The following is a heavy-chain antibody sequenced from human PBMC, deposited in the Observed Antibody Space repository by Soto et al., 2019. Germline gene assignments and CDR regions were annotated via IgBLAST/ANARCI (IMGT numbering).Heavy chain of an antibody. V-gene: IGHV3-23*01. CDR3: AREGYCSGGSCYDDAFAI. D-gene: IGHD2-15*01. CDR2: ISGSGGST. Sequence: PGGSLRLSCAASGFTFSSYAMSWVRQAPGKGLEWVSAISGSGGSTYYADSVKGRFTISRDNSKNTLYLQMNSLRAEDTAVYYCAREGYCSGGSCYDDAFAIWGQGTMVTGSS. CDR1: GFTFSSYA. J-gene: IGHJ3*02.